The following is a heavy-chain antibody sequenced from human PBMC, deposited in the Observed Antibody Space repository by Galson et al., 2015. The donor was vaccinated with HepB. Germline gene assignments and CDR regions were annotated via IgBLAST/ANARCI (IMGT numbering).Heavy chain of an antibody. Sequence: SLRLSCAASGFTFSSSWMHWVRHVPGKGLEWVSRINGDGSTTFHADSVKGRFTISRDNSKNTLYLQMKSLRVEDTAVYYCARLGGRSAVDVWGHGTTVTVSS. CDR2: INGDGSTT. CDR3: ARLGGRSAVDV. D-gene: IGHD1-26*01. J-gene: IGHJ6*02. V-gene: IGHV3-74*01. CDR1: GFTFSSSW.